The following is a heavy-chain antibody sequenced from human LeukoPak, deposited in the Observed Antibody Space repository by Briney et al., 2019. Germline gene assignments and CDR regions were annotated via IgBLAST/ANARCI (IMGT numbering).Heavy chain of an antibody. CDR3: ARAIPDDYGDIITWFDP. D-gene: IGHD4-17*01. CDR2: IYYSGST. CDR1: GGSISSYY. V-gene: IGHV4-59*01. Sequence: AETETLLCTVSGGSISSYYWSWIRQPPGKGLEWIGYIYYSGSTNYNPSLKSRVTISVDTSKNQFSLKLSSVTAADTAVYYCARAIPDDYGDIITWFDPWGQGTPLTVSS. J-gene: IGHJ5*02.